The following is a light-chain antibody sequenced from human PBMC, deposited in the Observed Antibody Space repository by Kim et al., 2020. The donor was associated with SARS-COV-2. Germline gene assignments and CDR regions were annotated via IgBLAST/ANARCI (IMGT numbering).Light chain of an antibody. V-gene: IGLV2-23*02. J-gene: IGLJ2*01. CDR2: DVS. CDR3: CSYAGSTTL. CDR1: SSDVGNYNL. Sequence: QSVLTQPASVSGSPGQSITISCTGTSSDVGNYNLVSWYQHHPGKAPNIMIYDVSKRPSGVSDRFSGSKSGNTASLTISGLQAEDEADYYCCSYAGSTTLFGGGTQLTVL.